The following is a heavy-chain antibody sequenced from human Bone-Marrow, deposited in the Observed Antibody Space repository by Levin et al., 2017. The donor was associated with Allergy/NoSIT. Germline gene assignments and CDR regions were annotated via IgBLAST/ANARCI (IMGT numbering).Heavy chain of an antibody. D-gene: IGHD3-10*01. V-gene: IGHV3-66*01. J-gene: IGHJ4*02. Sequence: PGGSLRLSCAASGFTVSSNYMSWVRQAPGKGLEWVSVIYSGGSTYYADSVKGRFTISRDNSKNTLYLQMNSLRAEDTAVYYCASANPRSGSYFLYFDYWGQGTLVTVSS. CDR3: ASANPRSGSYFLYFDY. CDR2: IYSGGST. CDR1: GFTVSSNY.